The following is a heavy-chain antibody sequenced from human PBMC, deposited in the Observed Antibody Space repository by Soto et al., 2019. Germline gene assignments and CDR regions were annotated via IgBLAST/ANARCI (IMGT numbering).Heavy chain of an antibody. CDR3: ARSHYTYGLLIDY. CDR1: GAAIISTHYH. D-gene: IGHD2-8*01. J-gene: IGHJ4*02. CDR2: VYSTGST. Sequence: SETLSLTCTVSGAAIISTHYHWGWIRQPPGKGLQWIGNVYSTGSTFSHPSLTSRVFISVDTSKNKFSLRLTSVTAADTAVYYCARSHYTYGLLIDYWGPGIMVTVSS. V-gene: IGHV4-39*01.